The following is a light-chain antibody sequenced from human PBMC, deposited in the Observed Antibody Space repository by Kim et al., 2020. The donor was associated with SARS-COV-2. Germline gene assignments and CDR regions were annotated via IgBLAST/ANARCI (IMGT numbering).Light chain of an antibody. J-gene: IGLJ3*02. CDR3: QAWDSSSYEV. CDR1: NLGDKY. V-gene: IGLV3-1*01. Sequence: SYELTQPPSVSVSPGQTASITCSGDNLGDKYACWYQQKPGQSPVLVIYYDSNRPSGIPERFSGSNSGNTATLTISGTQAGDEADYYCQAWDSSSYEVFGG. CDR2: YDS.